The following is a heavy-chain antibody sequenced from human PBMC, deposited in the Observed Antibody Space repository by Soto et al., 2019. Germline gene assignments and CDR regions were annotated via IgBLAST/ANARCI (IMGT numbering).Heavy chain of an antibody. V-gene: IGHV4-39*01. Sequence: PSETLSRTGFVTGDCINNSSYYGGWIRQPQGKGLEWIGSIYYSGSTYNNPSLKSRVSMSVDTSKNQFSLKLRSVTAADTARYYCARPRTSVVSQAYLDWWG. CDR2: IYYSGST. CDR3: ARPRTSVVSQAYLDW. CDR1: GDCINNSSYY. D-gene: IGHD2-8*02. J-gene: IGHJ6*01.